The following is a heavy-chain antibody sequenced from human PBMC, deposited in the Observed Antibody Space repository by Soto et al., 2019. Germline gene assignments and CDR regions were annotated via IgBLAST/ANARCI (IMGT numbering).Heavy chain of an antibody. CDR2: ISSNSAYI. V-gene: IGHV3-21*01. CDR3: TRDASRDSSARGWFAP. Sequence: PGGSLRLSCAASGFTFRSFTMNWVRQAPGKGLEWVSTISSNSAYIYYTDALRARFTISRDNAKNSLHLQMNSLRAEDTAVYYCTRDASRDSSARGWFAPWGPGTLVTVSS. J-gene: IGHJ5*02. CDR1: GFTFRSFT. D-gene: IGHD6-13*01.